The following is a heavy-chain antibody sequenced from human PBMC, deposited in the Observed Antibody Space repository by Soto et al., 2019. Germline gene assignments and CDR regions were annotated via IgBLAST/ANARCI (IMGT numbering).Heavy chain of an antibody. Sequence: GGSLRLSCAASGFIFSKYGMHWVRQAPGKGLEWVAVISYDGSNKYYAESVKGRFIISRDKSENTLYLQMNSLRAEDTALYYCAKDLGSGKPYYYYAMDVWGQGTTVTVSS. CDR1: GFIFSKYG. D-gene: IGHD3-10*01. CDR3: AKDLGSGKPYYYYAMDV. V-gene: IGHV3-30*18. J-gene: IGHJ6*02. CDR2: ISYDGSNK.